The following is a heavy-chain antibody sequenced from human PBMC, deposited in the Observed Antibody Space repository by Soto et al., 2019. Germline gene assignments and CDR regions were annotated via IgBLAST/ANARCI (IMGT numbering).Heavy chain of an antibody. CDR1: GGTFNNYA. V-gene: IGHV1-69*01. J-gene: IGHJ6*02. Sequence: QVLLVQSGPEVKKPGSSVKVSCKASGGTFNNYAINWVRQAPGKGLEWMGGIIPTFGTGNHAQKFQGRVTITADASTTTAYMELNSLRSEDTAIYYCASFDGTLVRGGRSSPYEMDVLGQGTTVIVSS. D-gene: IGHD3-10*01. CDR3: ASFDGTLVRGGRSSPYEMDV. CDR2: IIPTFGTG.